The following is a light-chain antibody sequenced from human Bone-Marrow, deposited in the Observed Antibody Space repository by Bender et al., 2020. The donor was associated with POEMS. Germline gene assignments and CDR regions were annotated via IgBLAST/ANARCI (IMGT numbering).Light chain of an antibody. CDR1: SSNIGSNY. Sequence: QSVLTQPPSASGTPGQRVTISCSGSSSNIGSNYVYWYQHLPGTAPKLLIYRNTQRPSGVPDRFSGSKSGTSASLAISGLRSEDEAHFYCAAWDDSLNGWVFGGGTKLTVL. J-gene: IGLJ3*02. CDR3: AAWDDSLNGWV. V-gene: IGLV1-47*01. CDR2: RNT.